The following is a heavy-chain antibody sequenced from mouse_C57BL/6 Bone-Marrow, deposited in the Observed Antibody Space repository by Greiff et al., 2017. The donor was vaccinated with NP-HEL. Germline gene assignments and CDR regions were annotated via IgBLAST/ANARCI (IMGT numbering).Heavy chain of an antibody. D-gene: IGHD1-1*01. CDR2: IYPRSGNT. V-gene: IGHV1-81*01. CDR1: GYTFTSYG. CDR3: ARPYYYGSSPFAY. Sequence: QVQLQQSGAELARPGASVKLSCKASGYTFTSYGISWVKQRTGQGLKWIGEIYPRSGNTYYNEKFKGKATLTADKSSSTAYMELRSLTSEDSAVYFCARPYYYGSSPFAYWGQGTLVTVSA. J-gene: IGHJ3*01.